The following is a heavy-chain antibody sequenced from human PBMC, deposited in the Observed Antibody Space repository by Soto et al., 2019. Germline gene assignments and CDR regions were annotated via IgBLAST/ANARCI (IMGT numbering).Heavy chain of an antibody. V-gene: IGHV3-21*01. J-gene: IGHJ4*02. D-gene: IGHD6-13*01. CDR2: ISSSSSYI. CDR3: ASSAAGTEGYYFDY. Sequence: PGGSLRLSCAASGFTFSSYSMNWVRQAPGKGLEWVSSISSSSSYIYYADSVKGRFTISRDNAKNSLYLQMNSLRAEDTAVYYCASSAAGTEGYYFDYWGEGTLVTVSS. CDR1: GFTFSSYS.